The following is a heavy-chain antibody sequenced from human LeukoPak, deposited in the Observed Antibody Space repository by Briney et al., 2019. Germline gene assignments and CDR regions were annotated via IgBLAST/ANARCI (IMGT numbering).Heavy chain of an antibody. Sequence: GGSLRLSCAASGFTFSSYWMHWVRHAPGKGLVWVSRINTDGSSTSYADSVKGRFTISRDNAKNTLYLQMNSLRAEDTAVYYCARDLGTMVRGVIFPWGQGTLVTVSS. J-gene: IGHJ5*02. CDR3: ARDLGTMVRGVIFP. CDR1: GFTFSSYW. V-gene: IGHV3-74*01. D-gene: IGHD3-10*01. CDR2: INTDGSST.